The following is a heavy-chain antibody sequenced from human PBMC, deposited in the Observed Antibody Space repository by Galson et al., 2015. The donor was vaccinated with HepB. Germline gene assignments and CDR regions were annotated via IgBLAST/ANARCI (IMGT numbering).Heavy chain of an antibody. CDR3: ARTSGTVPYDLDG. J-gene: IGHJ6*02. D-gene: IGHD4-17*01. V-gene: IGHV5-10-1*01. Sequence: QSGAEVKKPGESLSVSCNASGYSFATYWISWVRQMPGKGLEWMGRIDPSDSYTYYSPSFQGHVTISADKSISTAYLQWSSLKASDTAIYYGARTSGTVPYDLDGWGQGTTVTVSS. CDR1: GYSFATYW. CDR2: IDPSDSYT.